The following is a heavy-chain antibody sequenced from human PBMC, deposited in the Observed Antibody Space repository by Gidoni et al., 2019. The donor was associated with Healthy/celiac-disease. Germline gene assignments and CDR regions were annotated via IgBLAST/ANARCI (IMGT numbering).Heavy chain of an antibody. CDR3: AHSVVDPPQKVWWFDP. CDR2: IYWDDDK. V-gene: IGHV2-5*02. J-gene: IGHJ5*02. Sequence: QITLQESGPTLVKPTQTLTLTCTFSGFSLSTSGVGVGWIRQPPGKALEWLALIYWDDDKRYSPSLKSRLTITKDTSKNQVVLTMTNMDPVDTATYYCAHSVVDPPQKVWWFDPWGQGTLVTVSS. CDR1: GFSLSTSGVG. D-gene: IGHD2-21*01.